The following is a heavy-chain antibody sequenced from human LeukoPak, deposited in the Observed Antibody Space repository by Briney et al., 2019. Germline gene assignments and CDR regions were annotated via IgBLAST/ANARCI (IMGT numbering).Heavy chain of an antibody. D-gene: IGHD2-15*01. CDR3: AKDKALGYCSAGSCLYLDY. CDR1: GFTFDDYA. Sequence: GGSLRLSCAASGFTFDDYAIHWVRQAPGKGLEWVSLISGDGGNTYYADSVKGRFNLSRDNSKNSLYLQMNSLRSEDTAFYYCAKDKALGYCSAGSCLYLDYWGQGTLVTVSS. V-gene: IGHV3-43*02. CDR2: ISGDGGNT. J-gene: IGHJ4*02.